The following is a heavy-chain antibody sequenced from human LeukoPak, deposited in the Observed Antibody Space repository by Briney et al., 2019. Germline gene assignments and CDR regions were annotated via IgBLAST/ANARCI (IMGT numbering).Heavy chain of an antibody. CDR2: ISDGGGTT. Sequence: PGGSLRLSCAASGFTFSSYAMSWVRQAPGKGLEWVSAISDGGGTTYYADSVQGRFTISRDYSKNTLFLQMNSLRADDTAVYYCAKAGTGDLFRALDCWGQGTLVTVSS. D-gene: IGHD1-14*01. CDR1: GFTFSSYA. V-gene: IGHV3-23*01. J-gene: IGHJ4*02. CDR3: AKAGTGDLFRALDC.